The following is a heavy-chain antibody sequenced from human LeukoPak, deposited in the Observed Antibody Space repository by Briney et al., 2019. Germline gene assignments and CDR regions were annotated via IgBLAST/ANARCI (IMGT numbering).Heavy chain of an antibody. V-gene: IGHV1-8*01. CDR1: GYSFTSYD. Sequence: RASVKVSCKASGYSFTSYDINWVRQATGQGLEWVGWMSPNSGNTGSAQKFQGRVTMTRNTSISTAYMELSSLRSEDTAVYYCASFQKQAWGQGTLVTVSS. CDR3: ASFQKQA. CDR2: MSPNSGNT. J-gene: IGHJ5*02.